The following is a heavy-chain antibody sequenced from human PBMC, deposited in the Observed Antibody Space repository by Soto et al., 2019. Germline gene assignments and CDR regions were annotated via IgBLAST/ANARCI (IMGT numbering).Heavy chain of an antibody. J-gene: IGHJ3*02. CDR1: GYTFTGYY. CDR3: ARGGDIVATMDDALDI. CDR2: INPNSGGT. V-gene: IGHV1-2*02. Sequence: GASVKVSCKASGYTFTGYYMHWVRQAPGQGLEWMGWINPNSGGTNYAQKFQGRVTMTRDTSISTAYMELSRPRSDDTAVYYCARGGDIVATMDDALDIWGQGTMVTV. D-gene: IGHD5-12*01.